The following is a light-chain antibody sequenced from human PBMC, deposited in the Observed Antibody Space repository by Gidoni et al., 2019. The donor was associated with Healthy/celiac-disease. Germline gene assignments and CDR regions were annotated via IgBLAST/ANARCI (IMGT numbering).Light chain of an antibody. Sequence: QSALTQPASVSGSPGQSITISCTGTSCDVGGYNYVSWYQQHPGKAPKLMIYEVSNRPSGVPDRFSGSKSGNTASLTISGLQAEDEADYYCSSYTSSSTWVFGGGTKLTVL. CDR1: SCDVGGYNY. V-gene: IGLV2-14*01. CDR2: EVS. J-gene: IGLJ3*02. CDR3: SSYTSSSTWV.